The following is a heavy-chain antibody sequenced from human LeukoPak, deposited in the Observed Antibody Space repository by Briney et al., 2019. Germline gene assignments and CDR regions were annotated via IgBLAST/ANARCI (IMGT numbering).Heavy chain of an antibody. CDR2: ISYDGSNK. D-gene: IGHD3-9*01. J-gene: IGHJ4*02. V-gene: IGHV3-30*07. CDR1: GFTFSSYA. Sequence: PGGSLRLSCAASGFTFSSYAMHWVRQAPGKGLEWVAVISYDGSNKYYADSVKGRFTISRDNAKNSLYLQMNSLRAEDTAVYYCASLGYDILTGRDYWGQGTLVTVSS. CDR3: ASLGYDILTGRDY.